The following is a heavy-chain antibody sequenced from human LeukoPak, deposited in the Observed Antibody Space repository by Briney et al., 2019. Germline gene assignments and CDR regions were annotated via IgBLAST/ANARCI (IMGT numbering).Heavy chain of an antibody. CDR1: GVSISSSNYY. Sequence: SETLSLICTASGVSISSSNYYWGWIRQPPGKGLEWIGSIYYTGSTYYNPSLMSRVAISLDTSKNPFSLKLTSVTAADTAVYYCARGTGVQLERTFQYYYMDVWGKGTTVTISS. CDR3: ARGTGVQLERTFQYYYMDV. V-gene: IGHV4-39*07. CDR2: IYYTGST. J-gene: IGHJ6*03. D-gene: IGHD1-1*01.